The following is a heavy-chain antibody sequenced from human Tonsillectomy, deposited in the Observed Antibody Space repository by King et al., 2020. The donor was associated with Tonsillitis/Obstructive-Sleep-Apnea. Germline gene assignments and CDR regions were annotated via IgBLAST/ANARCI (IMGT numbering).Heavy chain of an antibody. CDR3: ARDRHSETDIVATGYFDY. J-gene: IGHJ4*02. CDR2: LNWYGGSS. CDR1: GFTFDDYG. D-gene: IGHD2-15*01. V-gene: IGHV3-20*03. Sequence: EVQLVESGGGVVRPGGAPRLSFVASGFTFDDYGMSWVGQAPGKGLEWVSGLNWYGGSSGYADSVKGRFTISRDNAQNSLYLQMNSLRAEDTALYYCARDRHSETDIVATGYFDYWGQGTLVTVPS.